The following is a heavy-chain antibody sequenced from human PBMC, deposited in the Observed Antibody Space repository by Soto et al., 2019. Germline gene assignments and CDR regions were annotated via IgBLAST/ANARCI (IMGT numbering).Heavy chain of an antibody. CDR1: GYSFTSYW. V-gene: IGHV5-51*01. J-gene: IGHJ4*02. Sequence: GESLKISCKGSGYSFTSYWIGWVRQMPGKGLEWMGIIYPGDSDTRYSPSFQGQVTISADKYVSTAYLQWSSLKASDTAMYYCASKFSSASVYLDYWGQGAPVTVSS. D-gene: IGHD6-6*01. CDR2: IYPGDSDT. CDR3: ASKFSSASVYLDY.